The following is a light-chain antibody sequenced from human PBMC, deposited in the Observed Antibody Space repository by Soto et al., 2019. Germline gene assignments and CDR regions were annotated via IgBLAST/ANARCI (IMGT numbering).Light chain of an antibody. J-gene: IGKJ1*01. Sequence: DIQMTQSPSSLSASVGDRVTITCRASQTISTYLNWYQQKPGKAPKLLIYAASSLQSGVPSRFSGSGSVTDFTITISSLQPEDFPTYYCQQSYTTPPTFGQGTKVKIK. CDR3: QQSYTTPPT. V-gene: IGKV1-39*01. CDR1: QTISTY. CDR2: AAS.